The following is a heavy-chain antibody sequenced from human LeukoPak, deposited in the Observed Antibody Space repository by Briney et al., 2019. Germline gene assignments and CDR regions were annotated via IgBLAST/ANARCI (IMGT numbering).Heavy chain of an antibody. D-gene: IGHD3-10*01. Sequence: ASVKVSCKVSGYTLTELSMHWVRQAPGKGLEWMGGFDPEDGETIYAQKFQGRVTMTEDTSTDTAYMELSSLRSGDTAVYYCATDRYIGFGELLSYWGQGTLVTVSS. CDR2: FDPEDGET. V-gene: IGHV1-24*01. CDR1: GYTLTELS. CDR3: ATDRYIGFGELLSY. J-gene: IGHJ4*02.